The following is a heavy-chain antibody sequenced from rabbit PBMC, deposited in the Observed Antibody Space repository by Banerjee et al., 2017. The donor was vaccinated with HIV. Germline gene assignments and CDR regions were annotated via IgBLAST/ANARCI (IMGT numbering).Heavy chain of an antibody. J-gene: IGHJ6*01. Sequence: QSLEESGGGLVKPGASLTLTCKASGFSFGDRDVMCWVRQAPGKGLEWIACINAVTGKAVYASWAKGRFTFSKTSSTTVTLQMTSLTAADTATYFCARDAGTSFSTYGMDLWGPGTLVTVS. CDR1: GFSFGDRDV. D-gene: IGHD8-1*01. CDR2: INAVTGKA. CDR3: ARDAGTSFSTYGMDL. V-gene: IGHV1S40*01.